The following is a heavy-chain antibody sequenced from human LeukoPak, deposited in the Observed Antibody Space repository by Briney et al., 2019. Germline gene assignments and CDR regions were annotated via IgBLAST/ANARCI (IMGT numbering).Heavy chain of an antibody. J-gene: IGHJ4*02. Sequence: SETLSLTCTVSGGSISSSSYYWGWIRQPPGKGLEWIGSIYYSGSTYYNPSLKSRVTISVDTSKNQFSLKLSSVTAADTAVYYCARQPYGSSPDYWGQGTLVTVSS. D-gene: IGHD1-26*01. CDR2: IYYSGST. CDR1: GGSISSSSYY. V-gene: IGHV4-39*01. CDR3: ARQPYGSSPDY.